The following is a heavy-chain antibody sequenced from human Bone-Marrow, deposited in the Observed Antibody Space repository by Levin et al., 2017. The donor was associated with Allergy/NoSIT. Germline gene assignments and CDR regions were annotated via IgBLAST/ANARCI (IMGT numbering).Heavy chain of an antibody. J-gene: IGHJ4*02. V-gene: IGHV3-11*01. CDR1: GFIFGDYY. CDR3: VRDNNCGDF. CDR2: ISTNGHKI. Sequence: SGGSLRLSCAASGFIFGDYYMAWIRQTPEKGLEWVSFISTNGHKIYYGDSVKGRFTISRDNAKNSLSLQMSSLRVEDTGVYYCVRDNNCGDFWGQGTLVTVS. D-gene: IGHD2-21*01.